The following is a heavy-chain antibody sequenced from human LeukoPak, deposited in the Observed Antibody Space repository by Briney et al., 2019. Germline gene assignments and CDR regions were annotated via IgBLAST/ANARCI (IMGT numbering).Heavy chain of an antibody. CDR3: TRGYCNTTKCHTTSRKDMDV. J-gene: IGHJ6*04. V-gene: IGHV3-72*01. CDR1: GFIFADHY. CDR2: TRNKVNSYTT. D-gene: IGHD2-2*01. Sequence: GGSLRLSCAASGFIFADHYMDWVRQAPGKGLEWVGRTRNKVNSYTTEYAASVRGRFTISRDDSRSSLYLQMNSLKTEDTAVYYCTRGYCNTTKCHTTSRKDMDVWGKGTTVTVFS.